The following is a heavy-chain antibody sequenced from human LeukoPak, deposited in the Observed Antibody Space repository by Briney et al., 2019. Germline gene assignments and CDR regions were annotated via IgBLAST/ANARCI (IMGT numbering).Heavy chain of an antibody. V-gene: IGHV5-51*01. CDR2: IYPGDSDT. CDR1: GYRVTSYW. Sequence: GESLKISCKGSGYRVTSYWSGCVRQMPGKGLGWMGIIYPGDSDTSYSPSFQGQVTVSAAKSKSTAYLQWSSLKAADTAMYYCATSYSSGWYTAEYFQHWGRGTV. D-gene: IGHD6-19*01. CDR3: ATSYSSGWYTAEYFQH. J-gene: IGHJ1*01.